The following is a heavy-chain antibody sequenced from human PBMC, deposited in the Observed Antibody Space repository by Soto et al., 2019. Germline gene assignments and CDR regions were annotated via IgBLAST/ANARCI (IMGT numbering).Heavy chain of an antibody. Sequence: GESLKISCKGSGYSFTSYWIGWVRQMPGKGLEWMGIIYPGDSDTRYSPSFQGQVTISADKSISTAYLKWSSLKASDTAMYYCARRARGPNYYYYYYMDVWGKGTTVTVSS. V-gene: IGHV5-51*01. CDR1: GYSFTSYW. D-gene: IGHD6-6*01. CDR2: IYPGDSDT. J-gene: IGHJ6*03. CDR3: ARRARGPNYYYYYYMDV.